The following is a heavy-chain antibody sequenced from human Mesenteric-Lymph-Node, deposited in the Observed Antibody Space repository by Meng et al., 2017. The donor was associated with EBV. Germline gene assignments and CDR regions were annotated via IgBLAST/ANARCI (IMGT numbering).Heavy chain of an antibody. CDR2: ISVYNGVT. J-gene: IGHJ4*02. CDR3: ARGGAARPFDY. D-gene: IGHD6-6*01. Sequence: QVQLVQSVVEVMKPGASLTVSCKTSGYTFTSYAISWVRQAPGQGLEWMGWISVYNGVTNYAPNLQGRVTVTTDTSTTTAYMELTGLTSADTAVYYCARGGAARPFDYWGQGTLVTVSS. CDR1: GYTFTSYA. V-gene: IGHV1-18*01.